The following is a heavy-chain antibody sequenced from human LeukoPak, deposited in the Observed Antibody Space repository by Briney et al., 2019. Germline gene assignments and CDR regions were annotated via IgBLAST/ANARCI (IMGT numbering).Heavy chain of an antibody. Sequence: SETLSLTCTVSGYSISSGYYWGWIRQPPGKGLEWIGSIYHSGSTYYNPSLKSRVTISVDTSKNQFSLKLSSVTAADTAVYYCARSSEGRYYYDSSGFSYYYYYMDVWGKGTTVTISS. CDR2: IYHSGST. J-gene: IGHJ6*03. V-gene: IGHV4-38-2*02. D-gene: IGHD3-22*01. CDR1: GYSISSGYY. CDR3: ARSSEGRYYYDSSGFSYYYYYMDV.